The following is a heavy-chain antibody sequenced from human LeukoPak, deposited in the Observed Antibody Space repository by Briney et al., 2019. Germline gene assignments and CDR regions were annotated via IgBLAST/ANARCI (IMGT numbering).Heavy chain of an antibody. CDR3: AKRSNFWTGYLDY. D-gene: IGHD3/OR15-3a*01. CDR1: KCSFSNYA. J-gene: IGHJ4*02. Sequence: HAGGSLRLSCTAFKCSFSNYAMSWARQAPGKGLEGVSVISGSGGSTYYADSVKGRFTISRDNSKDTLFLQMNSLRTEDTAVYYCAKRSNFWTGYLDYWGQGALVTVSS. V-gene: IGHV3-23*01. CDR2: ISGSGGST.